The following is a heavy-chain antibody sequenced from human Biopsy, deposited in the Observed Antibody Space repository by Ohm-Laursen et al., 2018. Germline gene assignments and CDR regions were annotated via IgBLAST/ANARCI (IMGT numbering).Heavy chain of an antibody. CDR1: GVTLSGYA. CDR2: ITWNSGHI. V-gene: IGHV3-9*01. J-gene: IGHJ6*02. CDR3: VKDIRRYFYGMDV. Sequence: SLRLSCSASGVTLSGYAMSWVRQRPGKGLEWVSGITWNSGHIAYADSVKGRFTISRGNAKNVLWLQMNSLRVDDTAMYYCVKDIRRYFYGMDVWGQGTTVTVS. D-gene: IGHD3-10*01.